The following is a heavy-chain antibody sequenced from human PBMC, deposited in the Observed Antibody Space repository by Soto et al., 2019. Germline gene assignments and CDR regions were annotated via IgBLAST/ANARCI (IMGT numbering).Heavy chain of an antibody. Sequence: SPTTPLTWAVSGECICSGGDSWSWMRQPPGKGLEWIGYIYHSGSTYYNPSLKSRVTISVDRSKNQFSLKLSSVTAADTAVYYCAREMATISLGAFDIWGQGTMVTVSS. CDR1: GECICSGGDS. CDR3: AREMATISLGAFDI. D-gene: IGHD5-12*01. CDR2: IYHSGST. J-gene: IGHJ3*02. V-gene: IGHV4-30-2*01.